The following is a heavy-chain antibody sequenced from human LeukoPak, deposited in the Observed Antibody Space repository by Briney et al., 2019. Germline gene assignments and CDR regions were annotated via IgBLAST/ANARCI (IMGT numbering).Heavy chain of an antibody. V-gene: IGHV3-11*04. CDR2: ISSSGSTI. D-gene: IGHD4-11*01. Sequence: GGSLRLSCAASGFTFSDYYMSWIRQAPGKGLEWVSYISSSGSTIYYADSVKGRFTVSRDNAKNSLYLQMNSLRAEDTAVYYCAREFGYSNYVGLFDYWGQGTLVTVSS. CDR1: GFTFSDYY. J-gene: IGHJ4*02. CDR3: AREFGYSNYVGLFDY.